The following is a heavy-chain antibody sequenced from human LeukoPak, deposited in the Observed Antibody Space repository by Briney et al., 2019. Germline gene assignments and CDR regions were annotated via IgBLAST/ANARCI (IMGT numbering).Heavy chain of an antibody. D-gene: IGHD3-22*01. CDR2: IYHSGST. J-gene: IGHJ4*02. CDR3: VRNPLNYYDSSGPHDY. V-gene: IGHV4-38-2*02. CDR1: GYSISSGYY. Sequence: SETLSLTCTVSGYSISSGYYWGWIRQPPGKGLEWIGSIYHSGSTYYNPSLKSRVTISVDTSKNQFSLKLSSVTAADTAVYYCVRNPLNYYDSSGPHDYWGQGTLVTVSS.